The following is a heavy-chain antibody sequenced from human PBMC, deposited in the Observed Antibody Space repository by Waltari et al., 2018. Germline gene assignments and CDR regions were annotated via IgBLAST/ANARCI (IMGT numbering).Heavy chain of an antibody. CDR1: GFTFQTSD. J-gene: IGHJ6*02. CDR3: VRNWNYVHGMDV. D-gene: IGHD1-7*01. Sequence: EVQLVESGGDLVHPGGSLRLSCAAYGFTFQTSDMNWVSQAPGKGREWVSFITSTSSTKEYADSVEGRFTISRDNAENSLYLQMNSLRAEDTAVYYCVRNWNYVHGMDVWGQGTTVTVSS. V-gene: IGHV3-48*01. CDR2: ITSTSSTK.